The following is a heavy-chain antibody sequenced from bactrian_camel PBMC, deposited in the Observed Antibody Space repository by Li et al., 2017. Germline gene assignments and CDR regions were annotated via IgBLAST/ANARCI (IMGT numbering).Heavy chain of an antibody. D-gene: IGHD3*01. CDR1: GSTDMSTC. Sequence: VQLVESGGGSVQAGGSLKLSCVVSGSTDMSTCVAWFRQAPGKEREGVAAIHSDGSTVYADSVKGRFTVSQDNAKNTVYLQMNSLKPEDTAVYYCAADYILPVNYECVSGSPKIGWGHGTQVTVS. J-gene: IGHJ4*01. CDR3: AADYILPVNYECVSGSPKIG. CDR2: IHSDGST. V-gene: IGHV3S53*01.